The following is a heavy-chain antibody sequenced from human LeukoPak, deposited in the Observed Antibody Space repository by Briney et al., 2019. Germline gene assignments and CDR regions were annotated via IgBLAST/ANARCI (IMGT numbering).Heavy chain of an antibody. CDR1: GGSISSYY. CDR3: EASPIMIPYY. D-gene: IGHD3-16*01. CDR2: IYYSGST. J-gene: IGHJ4*02. Sequence: SETLSLTCTVSGGSISSYYWSWIRQPPGKGLEWIGYIYYSGSTNYNPSLKSRVTISVDTSKNQFSLKLSSVTAADTAVYYCEASPIMIPYYWGQGTLVTVSS. V-gene: IGHV4-59*01.